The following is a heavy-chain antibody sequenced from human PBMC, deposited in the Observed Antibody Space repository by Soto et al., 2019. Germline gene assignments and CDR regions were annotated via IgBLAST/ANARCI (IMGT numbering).Heavy chain of an antibody. CDR1: GDTFKYSS. J-gene: IGHJ4*02. V-gene: IGHV1-18*04. Sequence: QVQLVQSGAEVRDPGASVNISCKASGDTFKYSSFTWVRQAPGQGLEWMGGISAQKGDTNYAQDFQGRVTMTTDKSTSTVYMDLRSLRSDDTAIYYCAQVGWFGELMPFESWGQGTLVRVS. CDR2: ISAQKGDT. D-gene: IGHD3-10*01. CDR3: AQVGWFGELMPFES.